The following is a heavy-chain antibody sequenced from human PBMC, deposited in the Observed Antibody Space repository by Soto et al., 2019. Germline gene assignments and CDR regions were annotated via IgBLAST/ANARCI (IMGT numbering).Heavy chain of an antibody. Sequence: PGGSLRLSCAASGFTFSSYWMHWVRQAPGKGLVWVSRINSDGSSTTYADSVKGRFTISRDNAKNTLYLQMNSLRTEDTAVYYCVRGEGGWETYWGQGTLVTVSS. V-gene: IGHV3-74*01. J-gene: IGHJ4*02. CDR2: INSDGSST. CDR3: VRGEGGWETY. D-gene: IGHD6-19*01. CDR1: GFTFSSYW.